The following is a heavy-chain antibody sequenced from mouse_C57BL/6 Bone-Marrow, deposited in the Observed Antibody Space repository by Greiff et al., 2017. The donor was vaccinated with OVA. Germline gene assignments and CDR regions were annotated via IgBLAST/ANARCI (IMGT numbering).Heavy chain of an antibody. CDR2: ISDGGSYT. CDR3: AKDYSLDY. J-gene: IGHJ2*01. D-gene: IGHD1-1*01. Sequence: DVMLVESGGGLVKPGGSLKLSCAASGFTFSSYAMSWVRQTPEKRLEWVATISDGGSYTYYPDNVKGRFTISRDNAKNNLYLQMSHLKSEDTAMYYCAKDYSLDYWGQGTTLTVSS. V-gene: IGHV5-4*01. CDR1: GFTFSSYA.